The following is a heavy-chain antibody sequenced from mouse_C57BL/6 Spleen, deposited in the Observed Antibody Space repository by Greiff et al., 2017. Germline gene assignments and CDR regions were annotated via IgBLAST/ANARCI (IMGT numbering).Heavy chain of an antibody. CDR1: GYTFTSYW. CDR2: IDPSDSYT. J-gene: IGHJ4*01. Sequence: VQLQQPGAELVRPGTSVKLSCKASGYTFTSYWMHWVKQRPGQGLEWIGVIDPSDSYTNYNQKFKGKATLTVDTSSSTAYMQLSSLTSEDSAVYYCARRERGGMDYWGQGTSVTVSS. CDR3: ARRERGGMDY. V-gene: IGHV1-59*01.